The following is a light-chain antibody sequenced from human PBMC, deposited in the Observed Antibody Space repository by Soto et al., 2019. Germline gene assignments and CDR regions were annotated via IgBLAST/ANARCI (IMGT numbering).Light chain of an antibody. Sequence: QLVLTQPSSLSASPGASASLTCTLRSGINVGTYRIYWYQQKPGSPPQYLLRYKSDSDKQQGSGVPSRFSGSKDASANAGILLISGLHSEDEADYYCMIWHSSAVVFGGGTKLTVL. V-gene: IGLV5-45*02. J-gene: IGLJ2*01. CDR1: SGINVGTYR. CDR3: MIWHSSAVV. CDR2: YKSDSDK.